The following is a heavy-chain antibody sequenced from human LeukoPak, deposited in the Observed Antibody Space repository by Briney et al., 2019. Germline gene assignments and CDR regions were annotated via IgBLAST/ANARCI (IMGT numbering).Heavy chain of an antibody. CDR2: ISGSGGST. CDR3: AKDLFDCSGGSCYFGDYFDY. D-gene: IGHD2-15*01. V-gene: IGHV3-23*01. CDR1: GFTFSSYA. Sequence: HSGGSLRLSCAASGFTFSSYAMSWVRQAPGKGLEWVSAISGSGGSTYYADSVKGRFTISRDNSKNTLYLQMNSLRAEDTAVYYCAKDLFDCSGGSCYFGDYFDYWGQGTLVTVSS. J-gene: IGHJ4*02.